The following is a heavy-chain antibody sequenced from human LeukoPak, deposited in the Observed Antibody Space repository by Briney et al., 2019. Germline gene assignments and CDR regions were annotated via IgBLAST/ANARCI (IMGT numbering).Heavy chain of an antibody. CDR3: ARSHIAAAATGY. CDR2: IYYSGST. Sequence: SETLSLTCTVSGGSISSYYWSWLRQPPGKGLEWIGYIYYSGSTNYNPSLKSRVTMSVDTSKNQFSLKVNSVTAADTAVYYCARSHIAAAATGYWGQGTLVTVSS. J-gene: IGHJ4*02. D-gene: IGHD6-13*01. CDR1: GGSISSYY. V-gene: IGHV4-59*01.